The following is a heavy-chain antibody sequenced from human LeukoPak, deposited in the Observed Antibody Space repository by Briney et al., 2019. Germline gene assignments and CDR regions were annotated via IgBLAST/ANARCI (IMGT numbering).Heavy chain of an antibody. CDR3: AELGITMIGVV. D-gene: IGHD3-10*02. Sequence: GGSLRLSRAASGFTFSTYEMNWVRQAPGKGLEWVSYISSSGSTTHYADSVKGRFTISRENAKNSLYLQMNSLRAEDTAVYYCAELGITMIGVVWGKGTTVTISS. CDR1: GFTFSTYE. J-gene: IGHJ6*04. V-gene: IGHV3-48*03. CDR2: ISSSGSTT.